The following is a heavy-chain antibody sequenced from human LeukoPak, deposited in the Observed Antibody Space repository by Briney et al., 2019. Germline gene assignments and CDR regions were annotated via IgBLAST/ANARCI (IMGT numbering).Heavy chain of an antibody. CDR2: ISGSGGST. J-gene: IGHJ4*02. CDR1: GFTFSSYA. D-gene: IGHD6-19*01. CDR3: AKAYSSGWYSFDY. V-gene: IGHV3-23*01. Sequence: GGSLRLSCAASGFTFSSYAMSWVRQAPGKGLEWVSGISGSGGSTYYADSVKGRFTISRDNSKNTLYLQMSSLRADDTAVYYCAKAYSSGWYSFDYWGQGTLVTVSS.